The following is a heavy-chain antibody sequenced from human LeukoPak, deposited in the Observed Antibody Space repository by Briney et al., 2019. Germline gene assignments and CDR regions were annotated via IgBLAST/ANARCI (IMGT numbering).Heavy chain of an antibody. CDR2: IYHSGST. J-gene: IGHJ4*02. CDR3: ARVAVYPFDY. Sequence: SETLSLTCAVYGGSFSGYYWSWIRQPPGKGLEWIGEIYHSGSTNYNPSLKSRVTISVDTSKTQFSLKLSSVTAADTAVYYCARVAVYPFDYWGQGTLVTVSS. D-gene: IGHD2-8*02. V-gene: IGHV4-34*01. CDR1: GGSFSGYY.